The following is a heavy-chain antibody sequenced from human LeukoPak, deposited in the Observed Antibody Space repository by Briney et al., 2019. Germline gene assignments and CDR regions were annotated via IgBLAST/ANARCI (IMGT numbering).Heavy chain of an antibody. D-gene: IGHD6-13*01. Sequence: GGSLRLSCAASGFIFSSNTMNWVRQAPGKGLEWVSSISSSSSYIYYADSVKGRFTISRDNAKNSLYLQLDSLRADDTAVYYCARDYYGSSRHAFDIWGQGTMVTVST. J-gene: IGHJ3*02. CDR2: ISSSSSYI. CDR3: ARDYYGSSRHAFDI. V-gene: IGHV3-21*06. CDR1: GFIFSSNT.